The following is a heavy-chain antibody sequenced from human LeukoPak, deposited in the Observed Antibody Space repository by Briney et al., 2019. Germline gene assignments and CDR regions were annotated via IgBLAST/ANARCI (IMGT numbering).Heavy chain of an antibody. CDR1: GSTFSSYG. CDR2: IWYDGKNK. D-gene: IGHD7-27*01. V-gene: IGHV3-33*06. CDR3: AKDLTGD. J-gene: IGHJ4*02. Sequence: GGSLRLSCAASGSTFSSYGMHWVRQAPGKGLEWVAVIWYDGKNKYYADSVKGRFTISRDNSKNTLYLQMDSLRAEDTAMYYCAKDLTGDWGQGTLVTVSS.